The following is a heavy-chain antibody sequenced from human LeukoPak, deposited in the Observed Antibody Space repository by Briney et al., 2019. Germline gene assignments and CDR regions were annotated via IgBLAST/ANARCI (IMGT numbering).Heavy chain of an antibody. CDR1: GFTFSDYA. D-gene: IGHD3-22*01. V-gene: IGHV3-23*01. Sequence: GGSLRLSCGASGFTFSDYAMSWVRQAPGKGLEWVSAISGSGGSTYYADSVKGRFTISRDNSKNTLYLQMNSLRAEDTAVYYCAKDQGAYYDSSGRFDYWGQGTLVTVSS. CDR3: AKDQGAYYDSSGRFDY. J-gene: IGHJ4*02. CDR2: ISGSGGST.